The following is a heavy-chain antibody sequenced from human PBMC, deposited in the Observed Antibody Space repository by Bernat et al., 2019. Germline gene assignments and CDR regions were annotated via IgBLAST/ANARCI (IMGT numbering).Heavy chain of an antibody. CDR3: AKGGRSTVTTSFDY. CDR2: ISGMGGST. Sequence: EVQLLESGGGLVQPGGSLRLSCAASGFTFSSYAMSWVRQAPGKGLEWVSAISGMGGSTYYADSVKGRFTISRDNSKNTLYLQMNSLGAEDTAVYYCAKGGRSTVTTSFDYWGQRTLVTVSS. V-gene: IGHV3-23*01. J-gene: IGHJ4*02. CDR1: GFTFSSYA. D-gene: IGHD4-17*01.